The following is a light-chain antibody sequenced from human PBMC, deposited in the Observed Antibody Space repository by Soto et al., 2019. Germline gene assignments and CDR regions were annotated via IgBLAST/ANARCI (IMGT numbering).Light chain of an antibody. CDR2: DAS. CDR3: QQRFNWPRFT. Sequence: EIVLTQSPATLSLSPGERATLSCRASQSVSSYLAWYQQKPGQARRLLIYDASNRATGIPARFSGGGSGTDFTLTISSLEPEDFAVYYCQQRFNWPRFTFGQGTKLEIK. CDR1: QSVSSY. J-gene: IGKJ2*01. V-gene: IGKV3-11*01.